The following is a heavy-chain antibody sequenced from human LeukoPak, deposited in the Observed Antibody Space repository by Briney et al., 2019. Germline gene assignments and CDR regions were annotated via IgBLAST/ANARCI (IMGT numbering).Heavy chain of an antibody. CDR1: GFTVSSNY. CDR2: IYSGGST. Sequence: GGSLRLSCAASGFTVSSNYMSWVRQAPGKGLEWVSVIYSGGSTYYADSVKGRFTISRDNSKNTLYLQMNSLRAEDTAVYYCARELRSHCYYYGMDVWGQGTTVTVSS. CDR3: ARELRSHCYYYGMDV. J-gene: IGHJ6*02. V-gene: IGHV3-53*01. D-gene: IGHD2/OR15-2a*01.